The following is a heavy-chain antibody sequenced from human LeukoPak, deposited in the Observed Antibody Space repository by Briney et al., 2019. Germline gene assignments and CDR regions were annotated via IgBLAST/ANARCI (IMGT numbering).Heavy chain of an antibody. Sequence: SETLSLTCAVYGGSFSGYYWSWIRQPPGKGLEWIGEINHSGSTNYNPSLKSRVTISVDTSKNQFSLKLSSVTAADTAVYYCARRGNYYGSGSYYYYMDVWGKGTTVTVSS. D-gene: IGHD3-10*01. J-gene: IGHJ6*03. CDR2: INHSGST. CDR3: ARRGNYYGSGSYYYYMDV. CDR1: GGSFSGYY. V-gene: IGHV4-34*01.